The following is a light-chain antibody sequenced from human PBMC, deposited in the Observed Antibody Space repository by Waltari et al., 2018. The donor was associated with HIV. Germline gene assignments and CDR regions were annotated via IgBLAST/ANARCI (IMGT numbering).Light chain of an antibody. CDR1: QGIGNS. Sequence: DIQMTQSPSSLSASVGDRVTITCRASQGIGNSLALYQQKPGQVPTLLIYAASTLQSGVPSRFSGSGSGTDFTLTISSLQPDDFATYYCQKYISAPLTFGPGTKVDV. CDR2: AAS. V-gene: IGKV1-27*01. CDR3: QKYISAPLT. J-gene: IGKJ3*01.